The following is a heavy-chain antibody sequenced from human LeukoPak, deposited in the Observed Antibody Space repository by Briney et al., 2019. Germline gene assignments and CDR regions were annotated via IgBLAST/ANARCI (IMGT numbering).Heavy chain of an antibody. V-gene: IGHV4-59*01. J-gene: IGHJ4*02. CDR2: IYYGGST. Sequence: PSETLPLTCTVSGGSISSYYWSWIRQPPGKGLEWIGYIYYGGSTNYNPSLKSRVTISVDTSKNQFSLKLSSVTAADTAVYYCARDPHDYSSGWYYFDYWGQGTLVTVSS. D-gene: IGHD6-19*01. CDR3: ARDPHDYSSGWYYFDY. CDR1: GGSISSYY.